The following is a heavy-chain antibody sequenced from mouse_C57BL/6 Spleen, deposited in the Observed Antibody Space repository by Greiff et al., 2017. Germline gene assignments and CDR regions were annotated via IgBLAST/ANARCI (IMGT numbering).Heavy chain of an antibody. CDR3: ARGVYYDYDAAY. CDR1: GYTFTSYW. D-gene: IGHD2-4*01. V-gene: IGHV1-50*01. J-gene: IGHJ3*01. Sequence: VQLQQSGAELVKPGASVKLSCKASGYTFTSYWMQWVKQRPGQGLEWIGEIDPSDSYTNYNQKFKGKATLTVDTSSSTAYMQLSSLTSEDSAVYYCARGVYYDYDAAYWGQGTLVTVSA. CDR2: IDPSDSYT.